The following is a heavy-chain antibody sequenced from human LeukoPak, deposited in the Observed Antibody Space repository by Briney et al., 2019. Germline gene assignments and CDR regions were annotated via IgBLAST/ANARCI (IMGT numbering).Heavy chain of an antibody. V-gene: IGHV4-4*02. J-gene: IGHJ4*02. CDR1: GGSISSNNW. D-gene: IGHD1-26*01. CDR3: ARDLSGSYSFDY. Sequence: SGTLSLTCAVSGGSISSNNWWSWVRQHPGKGLEWIGYIYYSGSTYYNPSLKSRVTISVDTSKNQFSLKLSSVTAADTAVYYCARDLSGSYSFDYWGQGTLVTVSS. CDR2: IYYSGST.